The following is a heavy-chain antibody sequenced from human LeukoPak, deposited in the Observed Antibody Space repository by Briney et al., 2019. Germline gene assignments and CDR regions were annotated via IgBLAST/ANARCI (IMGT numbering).Heavy chain of an antibody. CDR3: VRDNPRQQGFAY. Sequence: PGGSLRLSCIASGFTFSSYSINWVRQAPGKGLEWVSSISSSSSYIYYADSVKGRFTISRDNAKNSLYLQMNSLRAEDTAVYYCVRDNPRQQGFAYWGQGTLVTVSS. D-gene: IGHD6-13*01. J-gene: IGHJ4*02. CDR1: GFTFSSYS. CDR2: ISSSSSYI. V-gene: IGHV3-21*04.